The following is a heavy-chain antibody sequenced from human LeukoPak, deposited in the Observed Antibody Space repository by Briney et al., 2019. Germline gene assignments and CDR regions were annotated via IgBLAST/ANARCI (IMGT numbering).Heavy chain of an antibody. CDR2: IYYSGST. CDR3: ARAPEGSSGPADY. J-gene: IGHJ4*02. V-gene: IGHV4-59*01. D-gene: IGHD3-22*01. CDR1: GGSISSYY. Sequence: TSETLSLTCTVSGGSISSYYWSWIRQPPGRGLEWIGYIYYSGSTNYNPSLKSRVTISVDTSKNQFSLKLSSVTAADTAVYYCARAPEGSSGPADYWGQGTLVTVSS.